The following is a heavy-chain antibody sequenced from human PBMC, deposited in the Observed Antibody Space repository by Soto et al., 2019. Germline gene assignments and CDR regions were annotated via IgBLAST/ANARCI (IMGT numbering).Heavy chain of an antibody. CDR2: IYDSGKT. CDR1: GGSINSADYY. Sequence: TLSLTCTVSGGSINSADYYWSWIRQPPGEGLEWIGHIYDSGKTYTNPSLQSQVTMSVDTSKTQFSLRLTSVTAADTVVYYCARGPTSDKVDYWGQGTLVTVSS. V-gene: IGHV4-30-4*01. J-gene: IGHJ4*02. CDR3: ARGPTSDKVDY. D-gene: IGHD3-10*01.